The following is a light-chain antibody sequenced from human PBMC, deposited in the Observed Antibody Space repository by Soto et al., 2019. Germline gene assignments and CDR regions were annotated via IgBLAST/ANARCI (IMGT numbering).Light chain of an antibody. Sequence: QSVLTQPRSVSGSPGQPVSISCTGPSSDVGDYKFVSWYQQHPGRPPTLLIYDVSKRPSGVPDRFSGFKSGNTASLTISGLQAEDEADYFCCSYTGEWVFGGGTKVTVL. CDR2: DVS. CDR1: SSDVGDYKF. J-gene: IGLJ3*02. CDR3: CSYTGEWV. V-gene: IGLV2-11*01.